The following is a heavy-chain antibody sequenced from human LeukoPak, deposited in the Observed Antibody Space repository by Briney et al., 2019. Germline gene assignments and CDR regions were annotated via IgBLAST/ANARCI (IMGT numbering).Heavy chain of an antibody. V-gene: IGHV4-4*07. CDR2: IYTSGST. D-gene: IGHD4-17*01. CDR1: GGSISSYY. Sequence: NTSETLSLTCTVSGGSISSYYWSWIRQPAGKGLEWIGRIYTSGSTNYNPSLKSRVTMSVGTSKNQFSLKLSSVTAADPAVYYCARDFYGDYRDYYYYGMDVWGQGTTVTVSS. J-gene: IGHJ6*02. CDR3: ARDFYGDYRDYYYYGMDV.